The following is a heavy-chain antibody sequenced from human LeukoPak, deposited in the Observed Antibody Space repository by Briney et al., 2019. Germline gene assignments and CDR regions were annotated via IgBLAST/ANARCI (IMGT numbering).Heavy chain of an antibody. CDR3: ARHEGVSGYYPLDY. V-gene: IGHV4-59*08. Sequence: SETLSLTCTVSGGSISNNYWTWMPQPPGKGLECIGYFFYSGITTYNPSLKSRVTISVDTSKNQFSLTLSSVTAADTAIYYCARHEGVSGYYPLDYWGRGTLVTVSS. D-gene: IGHD3-22*01. J-gene: IGHJ4*02. CDR2: FFYSGIT. CDR1: GGSISNNY.